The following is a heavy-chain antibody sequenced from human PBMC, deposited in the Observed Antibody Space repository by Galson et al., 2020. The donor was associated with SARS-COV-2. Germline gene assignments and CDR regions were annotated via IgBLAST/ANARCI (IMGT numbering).Heavy chain of an antibody. V-gene: IGHV4-39*01. J-gene: IGHJ4*02. CDR2: TYDSGST. D-gene: IGHD1-26*01. Sequence: SEPLSLTCTVSGGSISSSIYFWGWIRQPPGKALQWIGTTYDSGSTYYDPSLKSRLTISVDTSKNQFSLKLSSVTAADTAVYYCARHGRGELLFPFDYWGQGIVVTVSS. CDR3: ARHGRGELLFPFDY. CDR1: GGSISSSIYF.